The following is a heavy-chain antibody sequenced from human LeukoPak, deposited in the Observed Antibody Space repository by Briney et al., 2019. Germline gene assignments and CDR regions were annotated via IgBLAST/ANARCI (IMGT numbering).Heavy chain of an antibody. V-gene: IGHV4-34*01. J-gene: IGHJ5*02. CDR3: ARGRWFDP. CDR1: GGPFSGYY. Sequence: SETLSLTCAVYGGPFSGYYWSWIRQPPGKGLEWIGEINRSGSANYNPSLKSRVTISLDTSKNHFSLNLSSVTAADTAVYYCARGRWFDPWGQGTLVTVSS. CDR2: INRSGSA.